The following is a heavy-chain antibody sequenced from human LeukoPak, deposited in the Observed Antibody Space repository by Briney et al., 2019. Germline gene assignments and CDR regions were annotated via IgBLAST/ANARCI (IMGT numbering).Heavy chain of an antibody. V-gene: IGHV3-48*04. CDR2: ISSSSSTI. Sequence: GGSLRLSCAASGFTFSSYSMNWVRQAPGKGLEWVSYISSSSSTIYYADSVKGRFTISRDNAKNSLYLQMNSLRAEDTAVYYCARDLPYYMMPGDCFDYWGRGTLVTVSS. CDR3: ARDLPYYMMPGDCFDY. J-gene: IGHJ4*02. CDR1: GFTFSSYS. D-gene: IGHD3-10*01.